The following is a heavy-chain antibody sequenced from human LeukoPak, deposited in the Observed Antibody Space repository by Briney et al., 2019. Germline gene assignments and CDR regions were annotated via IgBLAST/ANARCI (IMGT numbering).Heavy chain of an antibody. V-gene: IGHV3-33*01. Sequence: GGSLRLPCAASGFIFSNDAMHWVRQAPGKGLEWVAFIWSDGSNKYYADSVKGRFAISRDNSEDTLYLQMNSLRVEDTAVYYCARDPAGSGFAFDSWGQGALVTVSS. CDR2: IWSDGSNK. J-gene: IGHJ4*02. CDR3: ARDPAGSGFAFDS. CDR1: GFIFSNDA. D-gene: IGHD1-1*01.